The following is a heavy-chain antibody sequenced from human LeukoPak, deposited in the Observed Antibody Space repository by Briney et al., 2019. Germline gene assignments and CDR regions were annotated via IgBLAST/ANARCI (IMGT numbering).Heavy chain of an antibody. J-gene: IGHJ4*02. CDR3: ARGGVTGTTGGPDY. V-gene: IGHV3-21*01. D-gene: IGHD1-1*01. CDR2: ISSSSGDI. CDR1: GFAFRDSA. Sequence: GGSLRLSCAASGFAFRDSAMHWVRQAPGKGLEWVSSISSSSGDIYYEDSVKGRFTVSRDNAKNSLYLQMYSLRAEDTAVYYCARGGVTGTTGGPDYWGQGTLVTVSS.